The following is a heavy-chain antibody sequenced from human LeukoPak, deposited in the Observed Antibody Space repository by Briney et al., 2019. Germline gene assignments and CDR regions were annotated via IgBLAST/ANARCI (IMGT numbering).Heavy chain of an antibody. J-gene: IGHJ6*03. Sequence: GGSLRLSCAASGFTFSSYAMSWVRQAPGKGLEWVSAISGSGGSTYYADSVKGRFTISRDNSKNTLYLQMNSLRAEDTAVYYCAKASSSSPKYDYYYMDVWGKGTTVTVSS. V-gene: IGHV3-23*01. CDR2: ISGSGGST. CDR1: GFTFSSYA. CDR3: AKASSSSPKYDYYYMDV. D-gene: IGHD6-13*01.